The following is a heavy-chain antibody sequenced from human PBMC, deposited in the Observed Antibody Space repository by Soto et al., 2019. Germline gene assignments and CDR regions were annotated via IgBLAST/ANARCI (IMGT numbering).Heavy chain of an antibody. J-gene: IGHJ3*02. CDR2: ISSSGSTI. CDR1: GFTFSSYE. Sequence: EVQLVESGGGLVQPGGSLRLSCAASGFTFSSYEMNWVRQAPGKGLEWVSYISSSGSTIYYADSVKGRFTISRDNAKNSLYLQMNSLRAEDTAVYYCARGIVVVVAVLRAFDIWGQGTMVTVSS. CDR3: ARGIVVVVAVLRAFDI. D-gene: IGHD2-15*01. V-gene: IGHV3-48*03.